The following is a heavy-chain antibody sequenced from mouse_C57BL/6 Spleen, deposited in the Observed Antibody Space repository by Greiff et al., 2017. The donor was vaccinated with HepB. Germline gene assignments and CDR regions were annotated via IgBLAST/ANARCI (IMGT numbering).Heavy chain of an antibody. Sequence: VQLQQPGAELVKPGASVKLSCKASGYTFTSYWMQWVKQRPGQGLEWIGEIDPSDSYTNYNQKFKGKATLTVDTSSSTAYMQLSSLTSEDSAVYYCAREGGTKGFDYWGQGTTLTVSS. J-gene: IGHJ2*01. V-gene: IGHV1-50*01. D-gene: IGHD3-3*01. CDR1: GYTFTSYW. CDR3: AREGGTKGFDY. CDR2: IDPSDSYT.